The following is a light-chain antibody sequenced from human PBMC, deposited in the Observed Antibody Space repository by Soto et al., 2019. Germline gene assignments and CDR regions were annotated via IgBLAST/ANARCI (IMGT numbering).Light chain of an antibody. CDR2: KAS. CDR1: QSIGSW. J-gene: IGKJ1*01. Sequence: DIQMTQSPSTLSASVGDRVTITCRASQSIGSWLAWFQQIPGKATKVLIYKASSLESGVPSRFSGSGSGTEFTLTISSLQPDDFATYYCQQYNSYSSFGQGTKVDIK. V-gene: IGKV1-5*03. CDR3: QQYNSYSS.